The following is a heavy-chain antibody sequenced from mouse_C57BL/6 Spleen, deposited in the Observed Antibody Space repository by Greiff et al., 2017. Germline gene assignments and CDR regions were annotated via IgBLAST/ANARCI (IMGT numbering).Heavy chain of an antibody. V-gene: IGHV1-55*01. CDR2: IYPGSGST. J-gene: IGHJ4*01. D-gene: IGHD2-1*01. CDR3: ARLYYDAMDY. CDR1: GYTFTSYW. Sequence: QVQLQQPGAELVKPGASVKMSCKASGYTFTSYWITWVKQRPGQGLEWIGDIYPGSGSTNYNEKFKSKATLTVDTSSSSLTSEDSAVYYCARLYYDAMDYWGQGTSVTVSS.